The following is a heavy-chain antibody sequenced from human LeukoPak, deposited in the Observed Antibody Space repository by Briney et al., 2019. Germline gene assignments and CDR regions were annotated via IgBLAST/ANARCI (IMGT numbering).Heavy chain of an antibody. CDR2: IYYSGST. Sequence: SETLSLTCTVSGGSISSYYWSWIRQPPGKGLEWIGYIYYSGSTNYNPSLKSRVTISVDTSKNQFSLKLSSVTAADTAVYYCARAPATYYYGSGRLEYFDYWGRGTLVTVSS. CDR1: GGSISSYY. J-gene: IGHJ4*02. D-gene: IGHD3-10*01. CDR3: ARAPATYYYGSGRLEYFDY. V-gene: IGHV4-59*01.